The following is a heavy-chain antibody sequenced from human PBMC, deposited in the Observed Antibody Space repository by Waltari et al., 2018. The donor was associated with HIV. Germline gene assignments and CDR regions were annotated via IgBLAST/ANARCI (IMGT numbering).Heavy chain of an antibody. CDR2: IYSGGST. V-gene: IGHV3-53*01. Sequence: EVVLVESGGGLIQPGGSVRLCCVVSVFIVTSNYMSWVRQAPGKGLEWVSVIYSGGSTYYADSVKGRFTISRDNSKNTLYLQMNSLRAEDTAVYYCARSGLIGCWGRGTLVTVSS. CDR3: ARSGLIGC. D-gene: IGHD3-16*01. CDR1: VFIVTSNY. J-gene: IGHJ2*01.